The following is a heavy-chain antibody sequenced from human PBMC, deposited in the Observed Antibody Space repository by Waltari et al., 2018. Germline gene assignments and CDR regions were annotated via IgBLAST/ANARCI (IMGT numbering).Heavy chain of an antibody. V-gene: IGHV4-34*01. CDR1: GGSFSGYY. D-gene: IGHD6-13*01. Sequence: QVQLQQWGAGLLKPSETLSLTCAVYGGSFSGYYWSWIRQPPGKGLEWIGEINHSGSTNYNPSLKSRVTISVDTSKNQFSLKLSSVTAADTAVYYCARDFRQQLVQYYYGMDVWGQGTTVTVSS. CDR2: INHSGST. J-gene: IGHJ6*02. CDR3: ARDFRQQLVQYYYGMDV.